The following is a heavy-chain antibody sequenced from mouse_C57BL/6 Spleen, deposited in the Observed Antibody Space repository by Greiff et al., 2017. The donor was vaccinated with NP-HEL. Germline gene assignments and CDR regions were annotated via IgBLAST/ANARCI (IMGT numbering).Heavy chain of an antibody. CDR1: GYTFTSYW. Sequence: QVQLQQSGAELVKPGASVKLSCKASGYTFTSYWMHWVKQRPGQGLEWIGMIHPNSGSTNYNEKFKSKATLTVDKSSSTAYKQLSSLTSEDSAVYYCARGGGNYGGFAYWGQGTLVTVSA. J-gene: IGHJ3*01. V-gene: IGHV1-64*01. D-gene: IGHD2-1*01. CDR2: IHPNSGST. CDR3: ARGGGNYGGFAY.